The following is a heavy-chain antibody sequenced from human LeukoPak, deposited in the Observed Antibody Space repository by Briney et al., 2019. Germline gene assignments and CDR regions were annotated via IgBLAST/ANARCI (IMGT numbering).Heavy chain of an antibody. J-gene: IGHJ4*02. V-gene: IGHV4-61*02. CDR3: ARVRRGHFDF. D-gene: IGHD5-24*01. CDR2: SYHTGST. CDR1: GDSMASSGYS. Sequence: SETLSLTCAVSGDSMASSGYSWGWIRQPAGKGLEWIGRSYHTGSTNYNPSLSSRATISVDTSKKLFFLKLTSVTASDTAVYYCARVRRGHFDFWGQGTLVTVSS.